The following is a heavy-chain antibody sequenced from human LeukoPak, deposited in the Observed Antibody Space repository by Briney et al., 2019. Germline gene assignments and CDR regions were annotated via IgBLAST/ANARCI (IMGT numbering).Heavy chain of an antibody. CDR2: ISGSGGST. CDR3: ANPPTLSYGYYYYGMDV. D-gene: IGHD2/OR15-2a*01. Sequence: SWGSLRLSCAASGFTFSSYAMSWVRQAPGKGLEWVSAISGSGGSTYYADSVKGRFTISRDNSKNTLYLQMNSLRAEDTAVYYCANPPTLSYGYYYYGMDVWGQGTTVTVSS. CDR1: GFTFSSYA. V-gene: IGHV3-23*01. J-gene: IGHJ6*02.